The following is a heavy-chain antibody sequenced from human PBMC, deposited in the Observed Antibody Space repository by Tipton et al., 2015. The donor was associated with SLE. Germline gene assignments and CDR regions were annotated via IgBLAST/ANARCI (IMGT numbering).Heavy chain of an antibody. CDR1: GGSISSYY. CDR3: ARRSGYVDYWYFDL. CDR2: IYYSGST. D-gene: IGHD5-12*01. Sequence: LRLSCTVSGGSISSYYWSWIRQPPGKGLEWIGYIYYSGSTNYNPSLKRRVTISVDTSKKQFSLKLSSVTAADTAVYYCARRSGYVDYWYFDLWGRGTLVTVSS. J-gene: IGHJ2*01. V-gene: IGHV4-59*08.